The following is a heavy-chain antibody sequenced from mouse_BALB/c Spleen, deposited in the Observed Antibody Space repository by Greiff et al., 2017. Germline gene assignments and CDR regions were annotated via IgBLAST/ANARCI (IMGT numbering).Heavy chain of an antibody. CDR2: INSNGGST. V-gene: IGHV5-6-3*01. CDR1: GFTFSSYG. Sequence: EVKLVESGGGLVQPGGSLKLSCAASGFTFSSYGMSWVRQTPDKRLELVATINSNGGSTYYPDSVKGRFTISRDNAKNTLYLQMSSLKSEDTAMYYCAREGLRSPFDDWGQGTTLTVSS. CDR3: AREGLRSPFDD. J-gene: IGHJ2*01. D-gene: IGHD1-1*01.